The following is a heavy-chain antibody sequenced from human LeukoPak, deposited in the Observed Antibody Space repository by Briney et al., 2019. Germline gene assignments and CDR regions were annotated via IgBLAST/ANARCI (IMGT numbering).Heavy chain of an antibody. CDR2: IKQDGSEK. Sequence: GGSLRLSCAASGFTFSSYWMSWVRQAPGKGLEWVANIKQDGSEKYYVDSVKGRFTISRDSAKNSLYLQMNSLRAEGTAVYYCAREGYSYGVDYWGQGTLVTVSS. J-gene: IGHJ4*02. CDR3: AREGYSYGVDY. V-gene: IGHV3-7*01. CDR1: GFTFSSYW. D-gene: IGHD5-18*01.